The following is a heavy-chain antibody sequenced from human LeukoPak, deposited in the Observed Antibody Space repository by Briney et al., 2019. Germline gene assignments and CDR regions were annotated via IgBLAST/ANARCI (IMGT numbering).Heavy chain of an antibody. Sequence: SETLSLTCAVSGGSIRSRTWWNWVRQPPGKGLGWIGEIYHSGTTNYNPSLKSRVTILVDKSKNQFSLRLNSVTVADTAVYFCTRRGDTSPYYFDSWGQGTLVTVSS. CDR1: GGSIRSRTW. J-gene: IGHJ4*02. CDR2: IYHSGTT. CDR3: TRRGDTSPYYFDS. V-gene: IGHV4-4*02. D-gene: IGHD3-16*01.